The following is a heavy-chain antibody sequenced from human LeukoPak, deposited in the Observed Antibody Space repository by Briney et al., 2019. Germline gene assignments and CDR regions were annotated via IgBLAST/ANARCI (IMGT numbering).Heavy chain of an antibody. CDR1: GGSVSSGSYY. J-gene: IGHJ6*02. CDR3: ARGLSSGWYALYYYYGMDV. CDR2: IYYSGST. Sequence: SETLSLTCTVSGGSVSSGSYYWSWIRQPPGKGLEWIGYIYYSGSTNYNPSLKSRVTISVDTSKNQFSLKLSSVTAADTAVYYCARGLSSGWYALYYYYGMDVWGQGTTVTVSS. D-gene: IGHD6-19*01. V-gene: IGHV4-61*01.